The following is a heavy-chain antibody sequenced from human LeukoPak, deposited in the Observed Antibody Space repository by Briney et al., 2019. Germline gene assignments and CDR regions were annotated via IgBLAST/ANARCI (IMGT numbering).Heavy chain of an antibody. V-gene: IGHV3-9*03. CDR2: ISWNSGSI. J-gene: IGHJ4*02. CDR1: GFTFDNYA. Sequence: PGRSLRPSCAASGFTFDNYAMHWVRQAPGKGLEWVSGISWNSGSIGYVDSVKGRFTISRDNAKNSLYLQMDSLRAEDMALYYCAKDVSLGFCSGGSCSVHFDYWGQGTLVTVSS. D-gene: IGHD2-15*01. CDR3: AKDVSLGFCSGGSCSVHFDY.